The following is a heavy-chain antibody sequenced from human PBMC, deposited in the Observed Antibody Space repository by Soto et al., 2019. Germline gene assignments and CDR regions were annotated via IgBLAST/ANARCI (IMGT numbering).Heavy chain of an antibody. J-gene: IGHJ4*02. CDR2: INPILSMS. CDR1: GDTFSFYT. V-gene: IGHV1-69*04. Sequence: SVKISCKASGDTFSFYTINWVRQAPGLGLEWVGRINPILSMSNYAQKFQGRVTMTADNSKNTLYLQMSSLRVEDTAVYYCAKDLALERCGYFDSWGQGNLVTVSS. D-gene: IGHD1-1*01. CDR3: AKDLALERCGYFDS.